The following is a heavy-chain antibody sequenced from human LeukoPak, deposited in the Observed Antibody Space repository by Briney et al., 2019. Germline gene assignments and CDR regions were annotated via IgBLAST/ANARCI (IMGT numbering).Heavy chain of an antibody. V-gene: IGHV6-1*01. CDR3: ARAAYFYDDSNFPRTFDY. D-gene: IGHD3-22*01. CDR2: TYFKSKWYN. J-gene: IGHJ4*02. CDR1: GDDIARPTSA. Sequence: SQTLSLTCVISGDDIARPTSAWYWIRQSPSRGLEWLGRTYFKSKWYNDYAVSVKSRINVYPDTSNNQFSLHLDSLTPEDTAVYYCARAAYFYDDSNFPRTFDYWGQGTPVTVSS.